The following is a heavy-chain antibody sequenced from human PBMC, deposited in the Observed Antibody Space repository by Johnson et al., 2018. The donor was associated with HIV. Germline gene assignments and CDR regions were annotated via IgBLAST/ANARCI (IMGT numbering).Heavy chain of an antibody. CDR1: GFTFSSYG. Sequence: QVQLVESGGGVVQPGRSLRLSCAASGFTFSSYGMDWVRQAPGKGLEWVAFTRYDGSNKYYADSVKGRFTISRDNSKNTLYLQMKSLRVEDTAVYYCARDSSRGRIVGAHDAFDIWGQGTMVTVSS. V-gene: IGHV3-30*02. CDR2: TRYDGSNK. CDR3: ARDSSRGRIVGAHDAFDI. J-gene: IGHJ3*02. D-gene: IGHD1-26*01.